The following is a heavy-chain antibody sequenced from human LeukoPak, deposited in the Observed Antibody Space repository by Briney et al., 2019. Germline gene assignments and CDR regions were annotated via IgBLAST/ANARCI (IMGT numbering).Heavy chain of an antibody. J-gene: IGHJ4*02. CDR2: MTGSGGST. V-gene: IGHV3-23*01. D-gene: IGHD6-13*01. CDR3: ARESSSTWYGSLDY. Sequence: PGGSLRLSCAATGFTFSSYAMSWVRQAPGKGLEWVSAMTGSGGSTYYADSVKGRFTISGDNPKNTLYLQMNSLRAEDTAVYYCARESSSTWYGSLDYWGQGTLVTVSS. CDR1: GFTFSSYA.